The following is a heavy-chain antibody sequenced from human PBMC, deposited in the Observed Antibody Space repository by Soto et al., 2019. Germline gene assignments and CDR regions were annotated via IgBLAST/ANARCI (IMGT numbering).Heavy chain of an antibody. D-gene: IGHD1-1*01. CDR2: IIPIFGTA. J-gene: IGHJ6*02. Sequence: SVKVSCKASGGTFSSYAISCVRQAPGQGLEWMGGIIPIFGTANYAQKFQGRVTITADESTSTAYMELSSLRSEDTAVYYCAREGTTGTTQRFYYYYYGMEVWGQGTTVTVSS. CDR1: GGTFSSYA. V-gene: IGHV1-69*13. CDR3: AREGTTGTTQRFYYYYYGMEV.